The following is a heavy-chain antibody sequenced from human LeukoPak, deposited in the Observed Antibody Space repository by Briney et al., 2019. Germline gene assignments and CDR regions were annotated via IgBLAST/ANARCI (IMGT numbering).Heavy chain of an antibody. Sequence: ASGKVSCKAAGGTVSSYAISWGQQARGQGREWMGCIIPIFRTANYAQKFQGRVTITADESTSPAYMELSSLRSEDTAVYYCAREGYYDSSGYYYWGQGTLVTVSS. D-gene: IGHD3-22*01. CDR1: GGTVSSYA. V-gene: IGHV1-69*13. CDR2: IIPIFRTA. CDR3: AREGYYDSSGYYY. J-gene: IGHJ4*02.